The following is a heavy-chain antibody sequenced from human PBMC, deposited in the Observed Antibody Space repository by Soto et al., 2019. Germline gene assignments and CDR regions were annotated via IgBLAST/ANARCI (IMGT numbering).Heavy chain of an antibody. CDR1: GGSISSYY. V-gene: IGHV4-59*08. D-gene: IGHD6-19*01. CDR2: IYYSGST. J-gene: IGHJ4*02. CDR3: ARHRPDGAVAADY. Sequence: PSETLSLTCTVSGGSISSYYWSWIRQPPGKGLEWIGYIYYSGSTNYNPSLKSRVTISVDTSKNQFSLKLSSVTAADTAVYYCARHRPDGAVAADYWGQGTLVTVPQ.